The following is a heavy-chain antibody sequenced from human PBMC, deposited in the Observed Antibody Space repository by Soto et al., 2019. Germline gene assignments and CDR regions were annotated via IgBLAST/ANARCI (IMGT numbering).Heavy chain of an antibody. Sequence: SVKVSCKASGGTFSSYAISWVRQAPGQGFEWMGGIIPIFGTANYAQKFQGRVTITADESTSTAYMELSSLRSEDTAVYYCAREVRTVTTDYFDYWGQGTLVTVSS. V-gene: IGHV1-69*13. CDR3: AREVRTVTTDYFDY. J-gene: IGHJ4*02. D-gene: IGHD4-17*01. CDR2: IIPIFGTA. CDR1: GGTFSSYA.